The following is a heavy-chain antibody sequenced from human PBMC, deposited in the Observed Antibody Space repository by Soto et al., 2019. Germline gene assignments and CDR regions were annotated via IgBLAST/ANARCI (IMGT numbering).Heavy chain of an antibody. Sequence: QVQLVQSGAEVKKPGASVKVSCKASGYTFTSYDINWVRQATGQGLEWMGWMNPNSGNTGYAQKLQGRVTITRTTSTRTAYMELRCLRSEHTAVYYCARTLYGDNVDSWAQGTLVTVSS. CDR2: MNPNSGNT. J-gene: IGHJ4*02. CDR3: ARTLYGDNVDS. D-gene: IGHD4-17*01. V-gene: IGHV1-8*01. CDR1: GYTFTSYD.